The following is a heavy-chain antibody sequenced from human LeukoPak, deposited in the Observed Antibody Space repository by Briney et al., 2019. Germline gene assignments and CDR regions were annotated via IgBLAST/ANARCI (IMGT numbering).Heavy chain of an antibody. D-gene: IGHD3-10*01. V-gene: IGHV1-2*02. Sequence: GCSLKGSCKAFVYTLTGYYIHWVRQAPLHRLLCRGWINPNTGGAKYAQKFHNRGTMSRGTSTSTAPIGLSGLRADDTAVYYSARSTYYYGSGFVDYWGQGTLVTVSS. CDR3: ARSTYYYGSGFVDY. J-gene: IGHJ4*02. CDR1: VYTLTGYY. CDR2: INPNTGGA.